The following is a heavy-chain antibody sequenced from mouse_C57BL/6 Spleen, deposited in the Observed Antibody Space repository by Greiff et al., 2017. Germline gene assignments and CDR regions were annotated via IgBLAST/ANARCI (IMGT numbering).Heavy chain of an antibody. CDR1: GYTFTSYW. J-gene: IGHJ4*01. V-gene: IGHV1-69*01. D-gene: IGHD2-4*01. CDR2: IDPSDSYT. CDR3: AIGGGDYGSAMDY. Sequence: QVQLQQPGAELVMPGASVKLSCKASGYTFTSYWMHWVKQRPGQGLEWIGEIDPSDSYTNYNQKFKGKSTLTVDKSYSTAYMQLSSLTSEDSAVYYCAIGGGDYGSAMDYWGQGTSVTVSS.